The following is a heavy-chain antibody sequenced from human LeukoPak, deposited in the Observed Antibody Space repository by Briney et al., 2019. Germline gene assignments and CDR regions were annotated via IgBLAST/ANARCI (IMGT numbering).Heavy chain of an antibody. D-gene: IGHD6-6*01. CDR2: INPSGGST. CDR3: AREGPYSDSSRSRFDY. J-gene: IGHJ4*02. CDR1: GYTFTNYY. V-gene: IGHV1-46*01. Sequence: ASAKVSCKASGYTFTNYYIHRVRQAPGQGLEWTGIINPSGGSTSYAQKFQGRVTMTRDTSTSTVYMELSSLRSEDTAVYYCAREGPYSDSSRSRFDYWGQGTLVTVSS.